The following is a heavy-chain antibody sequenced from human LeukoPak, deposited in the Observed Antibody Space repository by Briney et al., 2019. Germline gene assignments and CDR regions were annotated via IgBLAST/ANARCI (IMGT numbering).Heavy chain of an antibody. CDR1: GYTSTGYY. CDR2: INPNSGGT. V-gene: IGHV1-2*06. CDR3: ARGGIAARPYYYYMDV. J-gene: IGHJ6*03. D-gene: IGHD6-6*01. Sequence: ASVKVSCKASGYTSTGYYMHWVRQAPGQGLEWMGRINPNSGGTNYAQKFQGRVTMTRDTSISTAYMELSRLRSDDTAVYYCARGGIAARPYYYYMDVWGKGTTVTVSS.